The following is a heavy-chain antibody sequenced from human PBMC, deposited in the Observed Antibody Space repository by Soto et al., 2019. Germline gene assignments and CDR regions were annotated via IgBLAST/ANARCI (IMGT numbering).Heavy chain of an antibody. CDR1: GFTFSRYS. D-gene: IGHD1-26*01. J-gene: IGHJ4*02. V-gene: IGHV3-21*04. CDR3: ARLWSEREPNFDY. CDR2: ISSTTNYI. Sequence: GGSLRLSCAASGFTFSRYSMNWVRQAPGKGLEWVSSISSTTNYIYYADSMKGRFTVSRDNAKNSVYLDMNSLSAEDTAVYYCARLWSEREPNFDYWGQGTLVTVSS.